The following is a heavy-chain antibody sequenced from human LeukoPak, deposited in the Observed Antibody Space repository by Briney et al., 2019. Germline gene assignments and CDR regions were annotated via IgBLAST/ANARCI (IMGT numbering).Heavy chain of an antibody. V-gene: IGHV4-39*01. Sequence: PSETLSLTCTVSGASISSSDSYWSCIRQPPRKGLEWIGSIYRRGSTSYNPSLKSRVTVSEDMSKNHFSLRLSSVTAADTAVYYCARHVQDLGIKVWGQGTTVTVSS. CDR2: IYRRGST. J-gene: IGHJ6*02. CDR1: GASISSSDSY. CDR3: ARHVQDLGIKV.